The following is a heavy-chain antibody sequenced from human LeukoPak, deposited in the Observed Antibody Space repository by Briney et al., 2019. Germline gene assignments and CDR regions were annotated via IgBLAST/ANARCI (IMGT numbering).Heavy chain of an antibody. V-gene: IGHV4-34*01. CDR2: INHSGST. CDR3: AREDYGDWSAFDP. CDR1: GGSFSGYY. Sequence: SETLSLTCAVSGGSFSGYYWSWIRQPPGKGLEWIGEINHSGSTNYNPSLKSRVTISVDTSKNQFSLKLSSVTAADTAVYYCAREDYGDWSAFDPWGQGTLVTVSS. D-gene: IGHD4-17*01. J-gene: IGHJ5*02.